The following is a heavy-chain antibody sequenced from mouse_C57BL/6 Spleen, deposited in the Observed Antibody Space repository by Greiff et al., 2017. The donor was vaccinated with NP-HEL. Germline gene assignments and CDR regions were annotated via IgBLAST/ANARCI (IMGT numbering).Heavy chain of an antibody. D-gene: IGHD1-1*01. CDR1: GYTFTSYW. CDR2: IHPNSGST. J-gene: IGHJ4*01. Sequence: QVQLQQPGAELVKPGASVKLSCKASGYTFTSYWMHWVKQRPGQGLEWIGMIHPNSGSTNYNEKFKSKATLTVDKSSSTAYMQLSSLTSEDSAVYYCARTLYGSSPNYWGQGTSVTVSS. CDR3: ARTLYGSSPNY. V-gene: IGHV1-64*01.